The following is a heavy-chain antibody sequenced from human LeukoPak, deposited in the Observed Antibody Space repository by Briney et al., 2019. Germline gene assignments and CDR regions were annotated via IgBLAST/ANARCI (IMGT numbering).Heavy chain of an antibody. CDR2: INHSGST. CDR3: ARGLQLWGRGFGYYYYYMDV. D-gene: IGHD5-18*01. CDR1: GGSFSGYY. Sequence: SETLSLTCAVYGGSFSGYYWSWIRQPPGKGLEWIGEINHSGSTNYNPSLKSRGTISVDTSKNQFSLKLSSVTAADTAVYYCARGLQLWGRGFGYYYYYMDVWGIGTTVTVSS. V-gene: IGHV4-34*01. J-gene: IGHJ6*03.